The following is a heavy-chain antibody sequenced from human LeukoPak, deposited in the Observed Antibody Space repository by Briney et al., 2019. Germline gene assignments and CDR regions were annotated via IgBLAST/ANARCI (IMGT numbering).Heavy chain of an antibody. CDR1: GFTFSSYW. Sequence: PGGSLRLSCAASGFTFSSYWMTWVRQAPGRGLEWVANIKRDGSDTHYLGSLKGRFTISRDNAKSSLSLQMNSLRAEDTAVYYCARDSSYCSGGVCFDVFDIWGQGTMVVVSS. D-gene: IGHD2-8*02. CDR3: ARDSSYCSGGVCFDVFDI. V-gene: IGHV3-7*01. J-gene: IGHJ3*02. CDR2: IKRDGSDT.